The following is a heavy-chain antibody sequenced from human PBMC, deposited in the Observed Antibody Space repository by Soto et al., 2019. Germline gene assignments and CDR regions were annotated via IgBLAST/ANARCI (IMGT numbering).Heavy chain of an antibody. J-gene: IGHJ4*02. D-gene: IGHD4-17*01. CDR2: IASTTNTI. Sequence: EVQLVESGGGLVQPGGSLRLSCAGSGYTFSSYTMNWVRQAPGKGLEWISYIASTTNTISYADSVKGRFTISRDNAKNSVWLQMNSLRDDDTAVYYCARDNDYAFDYWGQGTLVTVSS. V-gene: IGHV3-48*02. CDR3: ARDNDYAFDY. CDR1: GYTFSSYT.